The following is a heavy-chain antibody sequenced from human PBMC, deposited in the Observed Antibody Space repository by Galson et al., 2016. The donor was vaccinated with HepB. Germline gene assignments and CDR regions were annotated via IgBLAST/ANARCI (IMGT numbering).Heavy chain of an antibody. V-gene: IGHV3-30*18. CDR1: GFTFRNYG. Sequence: SLRLSCAASGFTFRNYGMHWVRQAPGKGLEWVAVILFDGSIKDSIDSVKGRFTISRDNSKNTMYLQMNSLRIEDTAVYYCAKDHTSVAGSGSFADYWGQGTLVTVSS. J-gene: IGHJ4*02. CDR3: AKDHTSVAGSGSFADY. D-gene: IGHD2-2*03. CDR2: ILFDGSIK.